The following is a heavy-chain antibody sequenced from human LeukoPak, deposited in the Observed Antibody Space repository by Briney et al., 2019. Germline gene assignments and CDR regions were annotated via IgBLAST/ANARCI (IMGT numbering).Heavy chain of an antibody. D-gene: IGHD2-2*01. CDR3: ARDPVDQPYWFFDL. CDR2: IYYSGST. Sequence: SETLSLTCTVSGGSISSSSYYWGWIRQPPGKGLEWIGSIYYSGSTYYNPSLKSRVTISVDTSKNQFSLKLSSVTAADSAVYYCARDPVDQPYWFFDLWGRGTLVTVSS. CDR1: GGSISSSSYY. J-gene: IGHJ2*01. V-gene: IGHV4-39*07.